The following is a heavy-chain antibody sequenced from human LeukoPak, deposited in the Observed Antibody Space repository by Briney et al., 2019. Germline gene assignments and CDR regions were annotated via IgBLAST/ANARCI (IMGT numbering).Heavy chain of an antibody. J-gene: IGHJ4*02. D-gene: IGHD1-26*01. CDR2: INHSGST. CDR1: GGSFSGYY. Sequence: SETLSLTCAVYGGSFSGYYWSWIRQPPGKGLEWIGEINHSGSTNYNPSLKSRVTISVDTSKNQFSLKLSSVTAADTAVYYCAWTIVGATTVDDYWGQGTLVTVSS. V-gene: IGHV4-34*01. CDR3: AWTIVGATTVDDY.